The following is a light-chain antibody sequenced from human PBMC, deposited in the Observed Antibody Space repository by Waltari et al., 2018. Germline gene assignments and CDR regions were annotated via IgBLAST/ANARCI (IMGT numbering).Light chain of an antibody. V-gene: IGLV3-1*01. J-gene: IGLJ1*01. CDR3: QAWDSSTGV. Sequence: SYELTQPPSVSVSPGQTASITCYGCKLGDKYACWYQQKPGQSPVLVIYQDRKRPSGIPERFSGSNSGNTATLTISGTQAMDEAVYYCQAWDSSTGVFGTGTKVTVL. CDR2: QDR. CDR1: KLGDKY.